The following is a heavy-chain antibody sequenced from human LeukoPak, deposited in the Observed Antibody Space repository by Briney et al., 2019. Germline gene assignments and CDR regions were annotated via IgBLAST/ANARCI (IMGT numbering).Heavy chain of an antibody. CDR1: GFTFSSYG. J-gene: IGHJ4*02. V-gene: IGHV3-33*06. CDR3: AKDEQYYYDSSGSDY. Sequence: GGSLRLSCAASGFTFSSYGMHWVRQAPGKGLEWVAVIWYDGSNKYYADSVKGRFTISRDNSKNTLYLQTNSLRAEDTAVYYCAKDEQYYYDSSGSDYWGQGTLVTVSS. CDR2: IWYDGSNK. D-gene: IGHD3-22*01.